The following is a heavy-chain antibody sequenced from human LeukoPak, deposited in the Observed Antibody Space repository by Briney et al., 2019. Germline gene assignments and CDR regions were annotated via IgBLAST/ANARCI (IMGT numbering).Heavy chain of an antibody. CDR1: GYTFTSYG. CDR3: ARYCSGGSCYRRAFDI. J-gene: IGHJ3*02. D-gene: IGHD2-15*01. V-gene: IGHV1-18*01. CDR2: ISAYNGNT. Sequence: ASVKVSCKASGYTFTSYGISWVRQAPGQGLEWMGWISAYNGNTNYAQKLQGRVTMTTDTSTSTAYMELRSLRSDDTAVYYCARYCSGGSCYRRAFDIWGQGTMVTVSS.